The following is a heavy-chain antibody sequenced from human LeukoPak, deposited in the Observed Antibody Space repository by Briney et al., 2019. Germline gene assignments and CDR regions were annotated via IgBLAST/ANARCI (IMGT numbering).Heavy chain of an antibody. CDR3: ARDGPPSSDSSGYYYHDY. D-gene: IGHD3-22*01. V-gene: IGHV3-30*04. CDR2: ISYDGSNK. Sequence: PGRSLRLSCAASEFTFSSYAMHWVRQAPGKGLEWVAVISYDGSNKYYADSVKGRFTISSDNSKNTLYLQMNSLRAEDTAVYYCARDGPPSSDSSGYYYHDYSGQGTLVTVSS. CDR1: EFTFSSYA. J-gene: IGHJ4*02.